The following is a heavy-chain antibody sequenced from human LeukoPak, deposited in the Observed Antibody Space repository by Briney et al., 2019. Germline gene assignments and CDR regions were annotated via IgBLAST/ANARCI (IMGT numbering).Heavy chain of an antibody. V-gene: IGHV4-59*01. CDR1: GGSISNYY. J-gene: IGHJ4*02. D-gene: IGHD6-13*01. Sequence: SETLSLTCTVSGGSISNYYWSWIRQPPGKGLEWIGYIYYSGSTNYNPSLKSRVTISVDTSKNQFSLKLSSVTAADTAVYYCARASSSWYFDYWGQGTLVTVSS. CDR2: IYYSGST. CDR3: ARASSSWYFDY.